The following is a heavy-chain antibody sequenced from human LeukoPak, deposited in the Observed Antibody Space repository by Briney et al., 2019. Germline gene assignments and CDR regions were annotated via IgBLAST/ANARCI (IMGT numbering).Heavy chain of an antibody. CDR2: IRYDGSSQ. J-gene: IGHJ4*02. Sequence: GGSLRLSCAASGFTFSSYGMHWVRQAPGKGLEWVAFIRYDGSSQRYTDSVKGRFTISRGNSKNTVYLQMNSLRAEDTAVYYCAKRRDVAAGGSGAFDYWGQGSLVTVSS. CDR1: GFTFSSYG. V-gene: IGHV3-30*02. CDR3: AKRRDVAAGGSGAFDY. D-gene: IGHD6-13*01.